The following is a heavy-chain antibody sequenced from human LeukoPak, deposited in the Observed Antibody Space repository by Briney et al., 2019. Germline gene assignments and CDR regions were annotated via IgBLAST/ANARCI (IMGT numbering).Heavy chain of an antibody. D-gene: IGHD3-10*01. CDR1: GGSISSSSSS. J-gene: IGHJ5*02. Sequence: PSETLSLTCTVSGGSISSSSSSWGWIRQPPGKGLEWIGSISYSGSTYYNPSLKSRVTISGDTSKNQFSLRLSSVTAADTAVYYCARGDTMLRGVIDEIDPWGQGTLVTVSS. CDR3: ARGDTMLRGVIDEIDP. V-gene: IGHV4-39*07. CDR2: ISYSGST.